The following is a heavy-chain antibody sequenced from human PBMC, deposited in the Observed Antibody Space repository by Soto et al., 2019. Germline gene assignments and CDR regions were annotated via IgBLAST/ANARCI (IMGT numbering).Heavy chain of an antibody. D-gene: IGHD2-21*01. CDR2: INPSGGST. Sequence: ASVTGSCQASLYTVTIYYMHWVRQAPGQGLEWMGIINPSGGSTSYAQKFQGRVTMTRDTSTSTVYMELSSLRSEDTAVYYCARGAYCGGDCSDYWGQGTLVTVAS. J-gene: IGHJ4*02. CDR1: LYTVTIYY. V-gene: IGHV1-46*01. CDR3: ARGAYCGGDCSDY.